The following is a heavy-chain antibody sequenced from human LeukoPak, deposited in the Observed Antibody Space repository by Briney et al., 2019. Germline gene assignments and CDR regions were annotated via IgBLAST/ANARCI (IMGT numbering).Heavy chain of an antibody. V-gene: IGHV3-72*01. CDR2: SSNKPNSYTT. Sequence: GGSLRLSCAASGFSFSDHHMDWVRQAPGKGLEWVGRSSNKPNSYTTEYAASVKGRFTISRDDSKNSPYLQMNSLKTEDTAVYYSVRVDSSYYLRYWGQGTLVTVSS. CDR3: VRVDSSYYLRY. J-gene: IGHJ4*02. CDR1: GFSFSDHH. D-gene: IGHD6-6*01.